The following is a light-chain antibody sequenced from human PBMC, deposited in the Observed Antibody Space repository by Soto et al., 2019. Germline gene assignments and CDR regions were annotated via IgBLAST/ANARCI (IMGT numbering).Light chain of an antibody. V-gene: IGLV1-40*01. CDR1: SSNIGATYD. J-gene: IGLJ1*01. CDR2: GNS. CDR3: QSYDRSLSAHYA. Sequence: QSVLRRAPSVSGSRGQTFTISCTGSSSNIGATYDVQWYQQLPGTAPKLLIYGNSNRPSGVPDRFSGSKSGTSASLAITGLQADDEADYYCQSYDRSLSAHYAFRPGTKVPVL.